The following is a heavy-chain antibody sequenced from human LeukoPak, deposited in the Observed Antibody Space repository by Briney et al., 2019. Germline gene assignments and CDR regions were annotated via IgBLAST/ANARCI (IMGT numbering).Heavy chain of an antibody. CDR2: ISSSGSTI. J-gene: IGHJ4*02. CDR1: GFTFSSYE. V-gene: IGHV3-48*03. D-gene: IGHD6-13*01. CDR3: ARVYLYSCSWPHYFDY. Sequence: GGSLRLSCEASGFTFSSYEMNWVRQAPGKGLEWVSYISSSGSTIYYADSVKGRFTISRDNAKNSLYLQMNSLRAEDTAVYYCARVYLYSCSWPHYFDYWGQGTLVTVSS.